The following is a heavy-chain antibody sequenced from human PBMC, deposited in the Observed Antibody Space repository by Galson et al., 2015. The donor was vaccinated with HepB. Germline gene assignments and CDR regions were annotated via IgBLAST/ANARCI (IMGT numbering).Heavy chain of an antibody. Sequence: PALVTPTPTLTLTCTFSGFSLSTSGMCVSWIRQPPGKALEWIARIDWDDDKYYSTSLKTRLTISKDTSKNQVVLTMTNMDPVDTATYYCARMNSSGWYEYYFDYWGQGTLVTVSS. CDR3: ARMNSSGWYEYYFDY. CDR1: GFSLSTSGMC. D-gene: IGHD6-19*01. V-gene: IGHV2-70*10. J-gene: IGHJ4*02. CDR2: IDWDDDK.